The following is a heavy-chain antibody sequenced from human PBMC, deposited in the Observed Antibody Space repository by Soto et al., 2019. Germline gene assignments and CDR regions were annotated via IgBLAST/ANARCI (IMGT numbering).Heavy chain of an antibody. J-gene: IGHJ5*02. CDR1: GGSISSGDYY. CDR2: IYHSGST. D-gene: IGHD6-6*01. CDR3: ARERPDGARLDP. V-gene: IGHV4-30-4*01. Sequence: QVQLQESGPGLVKPSQTLSLTCTVSGGSISSGDYYWSWIRQPPGKGLEWIGYIYHSGSTYYNPSLNIRVTIPVDTSKNQSSMKLSSVTAADTAVYYCARERPDGARLDPWGQGTLVTVSS.